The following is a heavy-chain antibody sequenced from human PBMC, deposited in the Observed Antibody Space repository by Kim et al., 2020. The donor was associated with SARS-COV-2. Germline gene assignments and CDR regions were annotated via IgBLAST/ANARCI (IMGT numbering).Heavy chain of an antibody. J-gene: IGHJ4*02. Sequence: KSVGSQQYCVDSVKGRFTISRDTAKTSLYLQMNSLRAEDTAVYYCVSGRYWGQGALVIVSS. D-gene: IGHD1-26*01. CDR3: VSGRY. CDR2: KSVGSQQ. V-gene: IGHV3-7*01.